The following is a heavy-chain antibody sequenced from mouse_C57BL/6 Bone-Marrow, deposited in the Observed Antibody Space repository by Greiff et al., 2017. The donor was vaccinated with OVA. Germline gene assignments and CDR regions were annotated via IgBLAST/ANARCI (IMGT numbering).Heavy chain of an antibody. V-gene: IGHV7-3*01. CDR1: GFTFTDYY. CDR2: IRNKANGYTT. Sequence: EVQGVESGGGLVQPGGSLSLSCAASGFTFTDYYMSWVRQPPGKALEWLGFIRNKANGYTTEYSASVKGRFTISRDNSQSILYLQMNALRAEDSAIYYWEIYRGNVFVYWGQGILVTVSA. CDR3: EIYRGNVFVY. J-gene: IGHJ3*01.